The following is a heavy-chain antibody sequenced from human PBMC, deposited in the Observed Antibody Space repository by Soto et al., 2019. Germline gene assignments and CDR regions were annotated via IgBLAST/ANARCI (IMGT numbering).Heavy chain of an antibody. V-gene: IGHV4-61*01. CDR1: GGSISSSSYY. J-gene: IGHJ6*02. CDR2: IYYSGST. Sequence: SETLSLTCTVSGGSISSSSYYWSWIRQPPGKGLEWIGYIYYSGSTNYNPSLKSRVTISVDTSKNQFSLKLSSVTAADTAVYYCARGERAGVAGNQPDYYYYGMDVWGQGTTVTVSS. CDR3: ARGERAGVAGNQPDYYYYGMDV. D-gene: IGHD6-19*01.